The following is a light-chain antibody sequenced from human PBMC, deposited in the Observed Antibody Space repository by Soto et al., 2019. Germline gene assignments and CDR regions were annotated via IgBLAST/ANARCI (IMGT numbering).Light chain of an antibody. Sequence: DIQMTQSPSTVSAYVGDSITITCRASQSITTWLAWYQQKPGKAPKLLIYAASTLESGVPSRFSGSGSGTEFTLTISSLQPDDFATYYCQHYISYPWTFGQGTKVDIK. CDR2: AAS. V-gene: IGKV1-5*01. J-gene: IGKJ1*01. CDR1: QSITTW. CDR3: QHYISYPWT.